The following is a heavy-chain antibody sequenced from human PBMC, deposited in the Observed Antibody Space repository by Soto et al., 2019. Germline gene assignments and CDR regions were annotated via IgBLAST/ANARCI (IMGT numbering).Heavy chain of an antibody. Sequence: QVQLVQSGAEVKKPGSSVKVSCKASGGTFSSYAISWVRQAPGQGLEWMGGIIPIFGTANYAQKFQGRVTITADESTSKAYMELSSLRSEDTAVYYCARVSYYGSGSYYNRNYYYYGMDVWGQGTTVTVSS. CDR1: GGTFSSYA. J-gene: IGHJ6*02. D-gene: IGHD3-10*01. CDR2: IIPIFGTA. CDR3: ARVSYYGSGSYYNRNYYYYGMDV. V-gene: IGHV1-69*01.